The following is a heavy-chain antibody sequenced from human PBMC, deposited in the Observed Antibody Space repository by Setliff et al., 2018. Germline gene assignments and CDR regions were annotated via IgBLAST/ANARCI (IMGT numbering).Heavy chain of an antibody. CDR3: AKLVRYCSSRTCQRASGDEY. Sequence: ASVKVSCKASGYSFSDSAVNWVRQAPGQGLEWVGWISVYSGNTYSAQKFQGRLTLTTDTSTTTAYMELKSLTSGDTAIYYCAKLVRYCSSRTCQRASGDEYLGQGTLVTVSS. D-gene: IGHD2-15*01. CDR1: GYSFSDSA. V-gene: IGHV1-18*01. CDR2: ISVYSGNT. J-gene: IGHJ1*01.